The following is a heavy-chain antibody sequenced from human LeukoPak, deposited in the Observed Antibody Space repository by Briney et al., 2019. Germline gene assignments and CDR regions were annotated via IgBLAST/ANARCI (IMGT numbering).Heavy chain of an antibody. CDR1: GFTFSSYS. Sequence: PGGSLRLSCAASGFTFSSYSMNWVRQAPGKGLEWVSYISSSSSTIYYADSVKGRFTISRDNAKNSLYLQMNSLRAEDTAVYYRARENSGGDYVFDYWGQGTLVTVSS. CDR3: ARENSGGDYVFDY. CDR2: ISSSSSTI. D-gene: IGHD4-17*01. J-gene: IGHJ4*02. V-gene: IGHV3-48*01.